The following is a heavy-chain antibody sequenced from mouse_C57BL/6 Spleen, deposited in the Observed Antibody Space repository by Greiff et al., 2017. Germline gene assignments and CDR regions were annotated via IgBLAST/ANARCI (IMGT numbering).Heavy chain of an antibody. CDR1: GYTFTSYW. J-gene: IGHJ2*01. CDR2: IDPSDSYT. D-gene: IGHD2-5*01. Sequence: QVQLKQPGAELVRPGTSVKLSCKASGYTFTSYWMHWVKQRPGQGLEWIGVIDPSDSYTNYNQKFKGKATLTVDTSSSTAYMQLSSLTSEDSAVYYCARPIVTQYYFDYWGQGTTLTVAS. CDR3: ARPIVTQYYFDY. V-gene: IGHV1-59*01.